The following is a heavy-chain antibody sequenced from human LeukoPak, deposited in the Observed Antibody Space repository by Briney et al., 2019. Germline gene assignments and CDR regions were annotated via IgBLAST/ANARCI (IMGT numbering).Heavy chain of an antibody. CDR3: AKGFGATSNYWFDP. D-gene: IGHD3-3*01. CDR2: IDGTGGET. CDR1: GFTFRNYG. Sequence: GGSLRLSCAASGFTFRNYGLTWVRQAPGKGLEWVSAIDGTGGETNYAGSVKGRFTISRDNSRNTMYLQMKSLRVEDTALYYCAKGFGATSNYWFDPWGQGTLVTVSS. J-gene: IGHJ5*02. V-gene: IGHV3-23*01.